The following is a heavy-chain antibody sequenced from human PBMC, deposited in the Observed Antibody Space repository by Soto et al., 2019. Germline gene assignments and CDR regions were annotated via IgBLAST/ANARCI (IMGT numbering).Heavy chain of an antibody. CDR1: GASISSGRAY. CDR3: ATDNGYGRVVS. D-gene: IGHD5-12*01. V-gene: IGHV4-31*03. Sequence: SETLSLTCTVSGASISSGRAYWSWIRQHPGKGLEWIGYMFYSGSTYYHPSLKSRVNISADTSKNQFSLRLTSVTPADTAVYYCATDNGYGRVVSWGQGTLVTVSS. CDR2: MFYSGST. J-gene: IGHJ4*02.